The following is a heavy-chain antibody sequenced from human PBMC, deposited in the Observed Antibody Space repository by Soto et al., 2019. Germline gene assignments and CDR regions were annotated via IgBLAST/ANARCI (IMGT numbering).Heavy chain of an antibody. CDR1: GGSISSSSYY. CDR3: ASSPSDYYDSSGYPSLFDY. CDR2: IYYSGSP. Sequence: PSETLSLTCTFSGGSISSSSYYWGWIRQPPGKGLEWIGSIYYSGSPYYNPSLKSRVTISVDTPKNQFSLKLSSVTAADTAVYYCASSPSDYYDSSGYPSLFDYWGQGTLVTVSS. D-gene: IGHD3-22*01. V-gene: IGHV4-39*01. J-gene: IGHJ4*02.